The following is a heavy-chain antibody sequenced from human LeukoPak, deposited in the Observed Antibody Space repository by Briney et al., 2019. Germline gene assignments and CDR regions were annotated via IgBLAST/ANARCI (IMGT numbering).Heavy chain of an antibody. D-gene: IGHD6-19*01. CDR1: GFTFSDYD. CDR2: ITHSGRTT. Sequence: GGSLRLSCAASGFTFSDYDMSWLRQAPGKGLEWVSTITHSGRTTHYAHSVKGRFTISRDNSKNTLYLQLNSLRAEDTAVYYCAKQVGVAGFYYWGPGNLVNGFS. CDR3: AKQVGVAGFYY. V-gene: IGHV3-23*01. J-gene: IGHJ4*02.